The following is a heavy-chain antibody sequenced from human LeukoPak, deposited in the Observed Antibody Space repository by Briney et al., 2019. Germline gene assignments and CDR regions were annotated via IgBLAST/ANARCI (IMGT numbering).Heavy chain of an antibody. V-gene: IGHV1-24*01. CDR1: GYTLTELS. D-gene: IGHD3-9*01. CDR2: FDPEDGET. J-gene: IGHJ3*02. Sequence: ASVKVSCKVSGYTLTELSMHWVRQAPGKGLGWMGGFDPEDGETIYAQKFQGRVTMTEDTSTDTAYMELSSLRSEDTAVYYCARDFLTGYYNGNAFDIWGQGTMVTVSS. CDR3: ARDFLTGYYNGNAFDI.